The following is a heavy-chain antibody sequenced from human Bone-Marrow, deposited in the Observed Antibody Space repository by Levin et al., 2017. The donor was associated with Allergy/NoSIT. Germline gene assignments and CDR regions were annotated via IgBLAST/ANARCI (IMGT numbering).Heavy chain of an antibody. J-gene: IGHJ4*02. CDR2: IYYSGST. Sequence: SQTLSLTCTVSGGSISSYYWSWIRQPPGKGLEWIGYIYYSGSTNYNPSLKSRVTISVDTSKNQFSLRLYSVTAADTAVYYCARVILGTVFFDYWGQGILVTVSS. CDR1: GGSISSYY. D-gene: IGHD2/OR15-2a*01. V-gene: IGHV4-59*01. CDR3: ARVILGTVFFDY.